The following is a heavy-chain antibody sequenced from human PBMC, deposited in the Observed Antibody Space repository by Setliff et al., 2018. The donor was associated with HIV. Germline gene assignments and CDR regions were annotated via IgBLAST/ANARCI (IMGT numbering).Heavy chain of an antibody. CDR3: AISYYYGSGIPGYYFDY. CDR2: IIHSGST. V-gene: IGHV4-34*12. Sequence: SETLSLTCAVYGGSFSGYYWSGIRQPPGKGLEWIGEIIHSGSTNYNPSLKSRVTLSVDTSKNQFSLKLSSVTAADTAVYYCAISYYYGSGIPGYYFDYWGQGTLVTVSS. J-gene: IGHJ4*02. D-gene: IGHD3-10*01. CDR1: GGSFSGYY.